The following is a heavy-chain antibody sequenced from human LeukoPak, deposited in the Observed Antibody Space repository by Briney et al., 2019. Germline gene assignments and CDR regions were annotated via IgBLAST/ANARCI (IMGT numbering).Heavy chain of an antibody. Sequence: SETLSLTCSVSGGSIKSNNYYWAWIRQPPGRVLEWIGNFHYSGSSYYNPSLKSRATISVDTSKNQISLKLSSVTAADTAVFYCASFKVVVAAGDFDYWGQGTLVTVSS. CDR3: ASFKVVVAAGDFDY. V-gene: IGHV4-39*01. CDR2: FHYSGSS. J-gene: IGHJ4*02. CDR1: GGSIKSNNYY. D-gene: IGHD2-15*01.